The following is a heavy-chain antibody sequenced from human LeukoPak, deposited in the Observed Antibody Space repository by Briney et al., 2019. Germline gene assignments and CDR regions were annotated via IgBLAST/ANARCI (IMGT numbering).Heavy chain of an antibody. Sequence: ASVKVSCKASGYTFTSYAMNWVRQAPGQGLEWMGWINTNTGNPTYAQGFTGRFVFSLDTSVSTAYLQISSLKAEDTAVYYCARLGYCSGGSCPPPFDYWGQGTLVTVSS. CDR3: ARLGYCSGGSCPPPFDY. V-gene: IGHV7-4-1*02. CDR1: GYTFTSYA. D-gene: IGHD2-15*01. CDR2: INTNTGNP. J-gene: IGHJ4*02.